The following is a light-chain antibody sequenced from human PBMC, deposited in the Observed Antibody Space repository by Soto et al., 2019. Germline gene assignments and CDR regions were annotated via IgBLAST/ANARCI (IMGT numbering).Light chain of an antibody. CDR1: TSNIGASH. J-gene: IGLJ3*02. CDR2: FGD. CDR3: AAWDDSLNGTV. V-gene: IGLV1-44*01. Sequence: QSVLTQPPSASGTPGQRVTISCSGSTSNIGASHVYWYQHLPGTAPKLLIYFGDQRASGVPDRLSGSKSGTSASLAINGLQSDDEADYYCAAWDDSLNGTVFGGGTKLTVL.